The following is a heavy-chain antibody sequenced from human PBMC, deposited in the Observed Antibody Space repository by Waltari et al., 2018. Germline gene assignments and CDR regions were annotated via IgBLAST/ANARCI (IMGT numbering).Heavy chain of an antibody. CDR3: ARDLAGYCSGGSCYEGYFDY. D-gene: IGHD2-15*01. V-gene: IGHV1-3*01. CDR1: GYPFTSYA. Sequence: QVQLVQSGAEVQKPGASVQVSCKASGYPFTSYAMHWVRQAPGQGLEWMGWINAGNGNTKYSQKFQGRVTITRDTSASTAYMELSSLRSEDTAVYYCARDLAGYCSGGSCYEGYFDYWGQGTLVTVSS. J-gene: IGHJ4*02. CDR2: INAGNGNT.